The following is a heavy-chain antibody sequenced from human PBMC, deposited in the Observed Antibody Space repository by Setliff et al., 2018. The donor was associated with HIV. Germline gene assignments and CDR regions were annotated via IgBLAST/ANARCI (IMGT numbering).Heavy chain of an antibody. V-gene: IGHV1-24*01. D-gene: IGHD3-16*01. CDR1: GYTFTSYG. CDR3: ATVGPTIWGAFDI. Sequence: GASVKVSCKASGYTFTSYGISWVRQAPGQGLEWMGGFDPEDGEAIYAQKFQGRVTMTEDTSTDTAYMELSSLRSEDTAVYYWATVGPTIWGAFDIWGQGTMVTVSS. J-gene: IGHJ3*02. CDR2: FDPEDGEA.